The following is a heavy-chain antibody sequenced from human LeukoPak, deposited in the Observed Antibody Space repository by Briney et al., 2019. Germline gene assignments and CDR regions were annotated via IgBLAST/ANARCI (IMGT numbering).Heavy chain of an antibody. Sequence: PSETLSLTCTVSGGSISSYYWSWIRQPPGKALEWIGYIYYSGSTNYNPSLKSRVTISVDTSKNQFSLKLSSVTAADTAVYYCARGRRGRFLEHPNWFDPWGQGTLVTVSS. J-gene: IGHJ5*02. CDR2: IYYSGST. CDR1: GGSISSYY. CDR3: ARGRRGRFLEHPNWFDP. D-gene: IGHD3-3*01. V-gene: IGHV4-59*01.